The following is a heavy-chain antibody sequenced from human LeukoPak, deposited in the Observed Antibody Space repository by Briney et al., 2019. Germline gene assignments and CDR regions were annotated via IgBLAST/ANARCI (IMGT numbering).Heavy chain of an antibody. V-gene: IGHV4-59*01. J-gene: IGHJ5*02. Sequence: SETLSLTCAVYGGSISSYYWSWIRQPPGKGLEWIGYIYYSGSTNYNPSLKSRVTISVDTSKNQFSLKLSSVTAADTAVYYCARDNHYYDSSGYTNWFDPWGQGTLVTVSS. CDR2: IYYSGST. CDR3: ARDNHYYDSSGYTNWFDP. CDR1: GGSISSYY. D-gene: IGHD3-22*01.